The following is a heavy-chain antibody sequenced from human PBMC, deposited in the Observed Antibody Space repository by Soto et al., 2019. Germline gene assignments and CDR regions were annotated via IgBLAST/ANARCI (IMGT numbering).Heavy chain of an antibody. CDR2: IYYSGNT. D-gene: IGHD2-2*01. Sequence: SETLSLTCTVSGGSISSGDYYWSWIRQPPGKGLEWIGYIYYSGNTYYNPSLKSRVTISVDRSRTQFSLKMSSVTAADTAVYYCARGRVVVPAAVMFNCLDPWGQGALVTVSS. CDR3: ARGRVVVPAAVMFNCLDP. V-gene: IGHV4-30-4*01. CDR1: GGSISSGDYY. J-gene: IGHJ5*02.